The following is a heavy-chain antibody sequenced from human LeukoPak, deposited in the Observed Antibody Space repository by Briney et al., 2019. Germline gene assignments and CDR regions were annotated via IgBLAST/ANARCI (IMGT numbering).Heavy chain of an antibody. CDR1: GGSITSTTYY. D-gene: IGHD3-3*01. V-gene: IGHV4-39*07. CDR3: ASSDYDFWSGYYTASY. Sequence: PSETLSLTCTVSGGSITSTTYYWGWIRQPPGKGLEWIGSIYYSGSTYYNPSLKSRVTISIDTSKNQFSLRLSSVTAADTAVYYCASSDYDFWSGYYTASYWGQGTLVTVSS. J-gene: IGHJ4*02. CDR2: IYYSGST.